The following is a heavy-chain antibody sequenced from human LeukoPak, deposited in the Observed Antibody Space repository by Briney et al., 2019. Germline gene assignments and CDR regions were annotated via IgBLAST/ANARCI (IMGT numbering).Heavy chain of an antibody. CDR2: IGALSYGT. Sequence: GGSLRLSCVASGFTFDTNAMTWVRQAPGKGLEWVSAIGALSYGTYYADSVKGRFTISRDNAKNSLYLQMNSLRAEDTAVYYCARADTDWGTYYFDYWGQGTLVTVSS. D-gene: IGHD7-27*01. V-gene: IGHV3-23*01. CDR3: ARADTDWGTYYFDY. CDR1: GFTFDTNA. J-gene: IGHJ4*02.